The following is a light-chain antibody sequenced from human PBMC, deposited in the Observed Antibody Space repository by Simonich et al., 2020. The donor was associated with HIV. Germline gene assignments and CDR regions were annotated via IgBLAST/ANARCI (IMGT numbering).Light chain of an antibody. V-gene: IGKV3-11*01. J-gene: IGKJ1*01. CDR3: QHYDKWPPWT. Sequence: EIVLTQSPATLSLSPGERATLSCRASQSVSSYLAWYQQKPGQAPRLLIYDTSNRAPGIPARFSGSGSGTDFTLTISSLEPEDFAVYYCQHYDKWPPWTFGQGTKVEIK. CDR1: QSVSSY. CDR2: DTS.